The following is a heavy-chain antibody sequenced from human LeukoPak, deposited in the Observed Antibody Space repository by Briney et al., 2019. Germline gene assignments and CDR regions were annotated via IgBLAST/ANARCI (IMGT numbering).Heavy chain of an antibody. D-gene: IGHD3-10*01. J-gene: IGHJ4*02. V-gene: IGHV3-23*01. CDR1: GFTFSSYA. Sequence: GGSLRLSCAASGFTFSSYAMRWVRQAPGKGLEWVSAISGSGGSTYYADSVKGRFTISRDNSKNTLYLQMNSLRAEDTAVYYCAKGSLLWFGELLSQIDYWGQGTLVTVSS. CDR3: AKGSLLWFGELLSQIDY. CDR2: ISGSGGST.